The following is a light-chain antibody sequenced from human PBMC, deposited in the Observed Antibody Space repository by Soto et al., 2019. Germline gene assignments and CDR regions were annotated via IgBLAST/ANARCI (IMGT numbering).Light chain of an antibody. CDR1: SSNIGAGYE. V-gene: IGLV1-40*01. CDR3: QSYDSSLSAAYV. Sequence: QSVLTQPPSVSGAPGQRVTISCTGSSSNIGAGYEVHWYQHLPGKAPKLLIYGNTNRPSGVPDRFSGSKSGTSASLAITGLQAEDEAYYYCQSYDSSLSAAYVFGGGTKVTVL. J-gene: IGLJ1*01. CDR2: GNT.